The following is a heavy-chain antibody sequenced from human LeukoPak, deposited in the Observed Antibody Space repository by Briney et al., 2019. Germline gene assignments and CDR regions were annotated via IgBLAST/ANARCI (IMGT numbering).Heavy chain of an antibody. Sequence: PSETLSLTCAVPGDSISSNKWWSWVRQPPGKGLEWIGEIYHSGNTNYNPSLKSRVTISVDTSKNQFSLKLRSVTAADTAVYYCARVTSRLGVCDYWGQGSLVTVSS. D-gene: IGHD2-8*01. V-gene: IGHV4-4*02. CDR3: ARVTSRLGVCDY. J-gene: IGHJ4*02. CDR2: IYHSGNT. CDR1: GDSISSNKW.